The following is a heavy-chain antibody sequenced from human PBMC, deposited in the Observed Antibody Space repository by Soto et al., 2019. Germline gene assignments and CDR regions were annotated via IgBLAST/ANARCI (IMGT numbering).Heavy chain of an antibody. CDR2: IYYSGTT. CDR1: GGSTSSGGIC. V-gene: IGHV4-31*02. D-gene: IGHD2-2*01. Sequence: SEGLCDSGTVSGGSTSSGGICGGWMRKHQGKYLEWIGYIYYSGTTHYNPSLKSRVTISVDTSRNQFSLKLSPVTAADTAVYYCARAYSGGDSSSWYYFDYWGPGPLLTVS. J-gene: IGHJ4*02. CDR3: ARAYSGGDSSSWYYFDY.